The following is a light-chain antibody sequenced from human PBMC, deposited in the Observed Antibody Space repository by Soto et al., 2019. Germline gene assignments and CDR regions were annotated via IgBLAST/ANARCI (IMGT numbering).Light chain of an antibody. V-gene: IGLV1-44*01. Sequence: QSVLTQPPSASGTPAQRVTISCSGSSSNIGSNTVNWYQQLPGTAPKLLIYSNNQRPSGVPDRFSGSKSGTSASLAISGLQSEDEADYYCAAWDDSLNGVVFGGGTKVTVL. CDR3: AAWDDSLNGVV. CDR1: SSNIGSNT. CDR2: SNN. J-gene: IGLJ2*01.